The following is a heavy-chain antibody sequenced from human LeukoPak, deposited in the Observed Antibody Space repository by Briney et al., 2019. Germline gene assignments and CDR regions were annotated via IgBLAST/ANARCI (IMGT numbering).Heavy chain of an antibody. CDR1: RGSFSGYY. J-gene: IGHJ4*02. CDR2: INHSGST. Sequence: SETRSLTWDVVRGSFSGYYSSWIRHPPGKWLEWIGEINHSGSTNYNTSLKSRVTISVDTSKNQCTLKLSSVTAADRAVYYCERYNGSWIYDYWGQGTLVTVSS. V-gene: IGHV4-34*01. D-gene: IGHD2-15*01. CDR3: ERYNGSWIYDY.